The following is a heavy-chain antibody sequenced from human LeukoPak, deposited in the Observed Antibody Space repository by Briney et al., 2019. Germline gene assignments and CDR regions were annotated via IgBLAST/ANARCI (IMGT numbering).Heavy chain of an antibody. D-gene: IGHD3-10*01. V-gene: IGHV3-23*01. CDR2: ISGIGGST. J-gene: IGHJ6*02. CDR3: AKVLAVQLWFGELDSDGMDV. CDR1: GFTVSSYA. Sequence: PGGSLRLSCVASGFTVSSYAMSWVRQAPGGGLEWVSAISGIGGSTYYADSVRGRFTISRDTSKNTLYLQMNSVRAEDTAVYYCAKVLAVQLWFGELDSDGMDVWGQGTTVTVSS.